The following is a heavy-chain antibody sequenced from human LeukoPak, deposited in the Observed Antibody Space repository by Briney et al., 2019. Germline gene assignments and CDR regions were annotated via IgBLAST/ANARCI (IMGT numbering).Heavy chain of an antibody. D-gene: IGHD5-12*01. CDR3: ARVAGSDIVATITRRGYYFDY. CDR2: ISSSSNYI. J-gene: IGHJ4*02. Sequence: PGGSLRLSCAASGFTFSSYSMNWVRQAPGKGLEWVSSISSSSNYIYYADSVKGRFTISRDNAKNSLYLQMNSLRAEDTAVYYCARVAGSDIVATITRRGYYFDYWGQGTLVTVSS. CDR1: GFTFSSYS. V-gene: IGHV3-21*01.